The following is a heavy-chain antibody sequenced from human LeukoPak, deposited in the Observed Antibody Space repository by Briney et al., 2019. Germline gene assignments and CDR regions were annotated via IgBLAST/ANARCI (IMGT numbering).Heavy chain of an antibody. J-gene: IGHJ6*02. CDR2: IIPILGLA. CDR1: GGTFSSYA. V-gene: IGHV1-69*04. Sequence: SVKVSCKASGGTFSSYAISWVRQAPGQGLEWMGRIIPILGLANYAQKFQGRVTITADKSTSTAYMELSSLRSEDTAVYYCARGYCSSTSCYARSRYYYYGMDVWGQGTTVTVSS. D-gene: IGHD2-2*01. CDR3: ARGYCSSTSCYARSRYYYYGMDV.